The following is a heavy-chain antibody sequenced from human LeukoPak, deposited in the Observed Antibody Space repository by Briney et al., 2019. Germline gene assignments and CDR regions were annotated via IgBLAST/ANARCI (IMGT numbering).Heavy chain of an antibody. Sequence: GGSLRLSCVGSGFIFSSSAMSWVRQAPGKGLEWVSGTSGGGTDTYYADSVKGRFTISRDNSKNTLYLQMNSLRAEDTAVYYCANHRTGTRECMDVWGQGTTVTVSS. V-gene: IGHV3-23*01. D-gene: IGHD1-7*01. J-gene: IGHJ6*02. CDR3: ANHRTGTRECMDV. CDR2: TSGGGTDT. CDR1: GFIFSSSA.